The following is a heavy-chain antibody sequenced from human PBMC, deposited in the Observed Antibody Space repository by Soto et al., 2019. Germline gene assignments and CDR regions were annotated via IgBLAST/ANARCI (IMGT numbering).Heavy chain of an antibody. V-gene: IGHV3-30*18. CDR2: ISYDGSNK. D-gene: IGHD5-12*01. CDR3: AKGEKMATIVTFDY. Sequence: GGSLRLSCAASGFTFSSYGMHWVRQAPGKGLEWVAVISYDGSNKYYADSVKGRFTISRDNSKNTLYLQMNSLRAEDTAVYYCAKGEKMATIVTFDYWGQGTLVTVSS. J-gene: IGHJ4*02. CDR1: GFTFSSYG.